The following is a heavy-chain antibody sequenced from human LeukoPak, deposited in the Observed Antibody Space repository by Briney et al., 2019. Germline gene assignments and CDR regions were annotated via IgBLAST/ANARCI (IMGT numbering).Heavy chain of an antibody. CDR3: ARAGRKLLYYYCGMDV. CDR1: GYTFTSYD. J-gene: IGHJ6*02. V-gene: IGHV1-8*01. CDR2: MNPNSGNT. Sequence: ASVKVSCKASGYTFTSYDINWVRQATGQGLEWMGWMNPNSGNTGYAQKFQGRVTMTRNTSISTAYMELSSLRSEDTAVYYCARAGRKLLYYYCGMDVWGQGTTVTVSS. D-gene: IGHD2-15*01.